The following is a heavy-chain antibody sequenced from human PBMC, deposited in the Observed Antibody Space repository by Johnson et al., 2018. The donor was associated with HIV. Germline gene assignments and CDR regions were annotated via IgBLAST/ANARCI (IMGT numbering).Heavy chain of an antibody. CDR1: RLSVSKNY. CDR2: IYSGDNT. D-gene: IGHD5-18*01. J-gene: IGHJ3*01. Sequence: VQLVESGGGVVRPGRSLRLSCAASRLSVSKNYMSWVRQAPGKGLEWVSLIYSGDNTKYADSVKGRFTISRDNSKNTLFLQMNSLRPEDTAVYFCARVSLAYSYGYDALDFWGQGTMVTVSS. V-gene: IGHV3-66*02. CDR3: ARVSLAYSYGYDALDF.